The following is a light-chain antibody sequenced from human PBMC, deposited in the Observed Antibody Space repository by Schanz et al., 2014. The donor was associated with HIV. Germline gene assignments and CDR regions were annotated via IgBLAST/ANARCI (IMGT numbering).Light chain of an antibody. CDR1: QTIGRL. V-gene: IGKV1-5*03. CDR2: QAS. J-gene: IGKJ2*01. CDR3: QQYNTNSYT. Sequence: IQMTQSPSTVSTSVGDRVTITCRASQTIGRLLAWYQQKPGRAPKLLIYQASILETGVPSRFSGSGSGTSFTLTISSLQPDDFATYYCQQYNTNSYTFGPGTKLDLK.